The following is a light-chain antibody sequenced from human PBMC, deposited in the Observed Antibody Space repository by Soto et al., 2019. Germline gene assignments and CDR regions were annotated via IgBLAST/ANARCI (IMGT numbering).Light chain of an antibody. CDR2: GIS. J-gene: IGKJ2*01. V-gene: IGKV3-20*01. CDR1: QTVTNSF. Sequence: ENVLTQSPGTLSLSPGERATLSCRASQTVTNSFFACYQQKPGQPPRLLIHGISSRATGIPDRFSGSGSGTDFTLTISRLEPEDFVVYYCQQYSTLPHTFGRGTKLEV. CDR3: QQYSTLPHT.